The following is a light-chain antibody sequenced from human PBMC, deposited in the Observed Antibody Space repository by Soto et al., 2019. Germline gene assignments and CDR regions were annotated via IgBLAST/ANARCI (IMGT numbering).Light chain of an antibody. V-gene: IGKV3-15*01. J-gene: IGKJ1*01. CDR1: QSVSSN. CDR3: QQYNNWPKT. CDR2: GAS. Sequence: IVMTHSPATLSVSPRQSSTLSFSSSQSVSSNLAWYQQKPGQAPRLLIYGASTRATGIPARFSGSGSGTEFTLTISSLQSEDFAVYYCQQYNNWPKTFGQGTKVDI.